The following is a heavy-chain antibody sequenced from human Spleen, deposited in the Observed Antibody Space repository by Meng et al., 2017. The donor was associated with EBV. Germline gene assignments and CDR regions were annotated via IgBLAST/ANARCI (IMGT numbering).Heavy chain of an antibody. J-gene: IGHJ4*02. CDR1: GYAFTNYY. V-gene: IGHV1-46*04. Sequence: QVQLVQSGAEVKKPGASVKLFCMSPGYAFTNYYIHWVRQAPGQGLDWMGIIDPSGDYTSYAQKLQGRVSMTSDTSTSTVYMELSSLRSEDTALYYCARDRYSDGSSYYSPGDYWDQGTLVTVSS. CDR3: ARDRYSDGSSYYSPGDY. CDR2: IDPSGDYT. D-gene: IGHD3-22*01.